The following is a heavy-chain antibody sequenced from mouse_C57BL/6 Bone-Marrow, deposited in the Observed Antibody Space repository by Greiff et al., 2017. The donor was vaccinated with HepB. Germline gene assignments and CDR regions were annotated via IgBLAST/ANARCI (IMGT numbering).Heavy chain of an antibody. J-gene: IGHJ2*01. D-gene: IGHD1-1*01. V-gene: IGHV5-4*01. Sequence: EVQLLESGGGLVKPGGSLKLSCAASGFTFSSYSMSWVRQTPEKSLEWVATISDGVSDTDFPENVKGQVTITRDTANNTLYLQMSHLTSEDTAMYYCARENDYGSRGDYWGQGTTLTVSS. CDR3: ARENDYGSRGDY. CDR1: GFTFSSYS. CDR2: ISDGVSDT.